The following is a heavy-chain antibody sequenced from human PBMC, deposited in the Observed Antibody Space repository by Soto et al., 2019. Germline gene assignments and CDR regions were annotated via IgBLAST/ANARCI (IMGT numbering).Heavy chain of an antibody. V-gene: IGHV1-8*01. J-gene: IGHJ6*03. D-gene: IGHD2-15*01. CDR1: GYTFTSYD. CDR3: ARGVVAATKRRMYYYYYMDV. CDR2: MNPNSGNT. Sequence: ASVKVSCKASGYTFTSYDINWVRQATGQGLEWMGWMNPNSGNTGYAQKFQGRVTMTRNTSISTAYMELSSLRSEDTAVYYCARGVVAATKRRMYYYYYMDVWGKGTTVTVSS.